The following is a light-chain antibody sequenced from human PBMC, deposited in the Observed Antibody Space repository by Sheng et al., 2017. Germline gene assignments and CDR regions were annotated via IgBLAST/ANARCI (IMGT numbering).Light chain of an antibody. J-gene: IGKJ5*01. Sequence: DIQVTQSPSFLSASVGDRVTITCRASQGINNDLAWYQQKPGKAPKLLIYDASNLETGVPSRFSGSGSGTDFTFTISSLQPEDIATYYCQQYDNLPITFGQGTRLEIK. CDR1: QGINND. CDR3: QQYDNLPIT. CDR2: DAS. V-gene: IGKV1-33*01.